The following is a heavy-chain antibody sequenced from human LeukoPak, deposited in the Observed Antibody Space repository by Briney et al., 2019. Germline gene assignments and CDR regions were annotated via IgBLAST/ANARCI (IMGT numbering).Heavy chain of an antibody. CDR1: GFTFSTYA. Sequence: PGGSLRLSCAASGFTFSTYAMTWVRQAPGKGLEWVSYISSSSSTIYYADSVKGRFTISRDNAKNSLYLQMNSLRDEDTAVYYCARVDTAMVDYWGQGTLVTVSS. V-gene: IGHV3-48*02. J-gene: IGHJ4*02. CDR2: ISSSSSTI. D-gene: IGHD5-18*01. CDR3: ARVDTAMVDY.